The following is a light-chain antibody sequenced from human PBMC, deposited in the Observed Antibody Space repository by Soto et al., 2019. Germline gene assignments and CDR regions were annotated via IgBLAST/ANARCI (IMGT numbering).Light chain of an antibody. J-gene: IGKJ5*01. CDR1: QGIRND. V-gene: IGKV1-17*01. Sequence: DIQITHSPSSLSASVAYRVTITCRASQGIRNDLGWYQQKPGRAPKRLIYAASSLQTGVPTRFTGSGSGTEFTLTISSLQPEDFATYYCQQGYSTITFGQGTRLEIK. CDR3: QQGYSTIT. CDR2: AAS.